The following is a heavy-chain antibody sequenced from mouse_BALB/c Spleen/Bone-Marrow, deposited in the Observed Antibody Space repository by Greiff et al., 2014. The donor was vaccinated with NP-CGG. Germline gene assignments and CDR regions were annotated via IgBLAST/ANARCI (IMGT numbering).Heavy chain of an antibody. CDR2: ILPGNTNA. CDR3: ARGWYSMDD. Sequence: QVQLQQPGAEQMQPGASVKISCKATGYTFSNYRIEWVKQRPGHGLEWIGEILPGNTNANYNEKFKGRATFTADTSSNTAYMQLSSLTSEDSAVYYCARGWYSMDDWGQGTSVTVSS. V-gene: IGHV1-9*01. J-gene: IGHJ4*01. CDR1: GYTFSNYR.